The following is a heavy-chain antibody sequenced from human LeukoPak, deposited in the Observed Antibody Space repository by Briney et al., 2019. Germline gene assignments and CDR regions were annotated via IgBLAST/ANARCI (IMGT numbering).Heavy chain of an antibody. V-gene: IGHV4-34*01. Sequence: SETLSLTCAVYGGSFSGYYWSWIRQPPGKGLEWIGEINHSGSTNYNPSLKSRVTISVDTSKNQFSLKLSSVTAADTAVYYCARVMVSRPWYFDLWGHGTLVTVSS. CDR1: GGSFSGYY. D-gene: IGHD2-8*01. CDR2: INHSGST. CDR3: ARVMVSRPWYFDL. J-gene: IGHJ2*01.